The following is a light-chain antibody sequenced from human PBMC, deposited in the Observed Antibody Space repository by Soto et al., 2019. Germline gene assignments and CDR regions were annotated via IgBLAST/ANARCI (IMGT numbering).Light chain of an antibody. J-gene: IGLJ1*01. CDR3: ATWDDSLDVHV. V-gene: IGLV1-44*01. CDR2: GNN. CDR1: SSNIGINT. Sequence: QSVLTQPPSASGTPGQTITISCSGGSSNIGINTVNWYEHLPGTAPRLLIYGNNQRPSGVPDRFSGSKSGTSASLAISGLQSEDDGHYYCATWDDSLDVHVFGTGTKLTVL.